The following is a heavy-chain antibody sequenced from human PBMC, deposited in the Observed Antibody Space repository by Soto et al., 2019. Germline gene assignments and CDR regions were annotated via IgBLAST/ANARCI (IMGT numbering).Heavy chain of an antibody. CDR1: GYTFGRDG. CDR3: ARSGGSFFLFDV. V-gene: IGHV1-3*01. Sequence: AVKVSCKVSGYTFGRDGMHWVRQAPGQGLEWLAWINAINGDTKYSQRFQGRLTVSRDTSANTAYLQLSSLRFEDTAVYYCARSGGSFFLFDVWGKGT. CDR2: INAINGDT. J-gene: IGHJ4*02. D-gene: IGHD2-15*01.